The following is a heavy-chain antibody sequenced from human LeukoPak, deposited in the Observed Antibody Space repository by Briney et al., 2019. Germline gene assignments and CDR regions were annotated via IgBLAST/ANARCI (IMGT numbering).Heavy chain of an antibody. V-gene: IGHV1-18*01. CDR1: GGTFSSYA. Sequence: ASVKVSCKASGGTFSSYAISWVRQAPGQGLEWMGWISAYNGNTNYAQKLQGRVTMTTDTSTSTAYMELRSLRSDDTAVYYCARSHYCSGGSCYSGAFDIWGQGTMVTVSS. CDR2: ISAYNGNT. D-gene: IGHD2-15*01. J-gene: IGHJ3*02. CDR3: ARSHYCSGGSCYSGAFDI.